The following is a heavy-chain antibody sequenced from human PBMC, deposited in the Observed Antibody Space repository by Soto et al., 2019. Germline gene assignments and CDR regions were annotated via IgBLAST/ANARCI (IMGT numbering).Heavy chain of an antibody. D-gene: IGHD3-22*01. CDR1: GGSISSGDYY. CDR2: IYYSGST. CDR3: ARDNLHSSGYRNWFDP. J-gene: IGHJ5*02. Sequence: SETLSLTCTVSGGSISSGDYYWSWIRQPPGKGLEWIGYIYYSGSTYYNPSLKSRVTISVDTSKNQFSLKLSSVTAADTAVYYCARDNLHSSGYRNWFDPWGQGTLVTVYS. V-gene: IGHV4-30-4*01.